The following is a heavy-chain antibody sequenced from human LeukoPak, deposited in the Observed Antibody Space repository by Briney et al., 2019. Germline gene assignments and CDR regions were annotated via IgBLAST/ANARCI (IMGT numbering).Heavy chain of an antibody. Sequence: GASVKVSCKASGGTFSSYAISWVRQAPGQGLEWMGGIIPIFGTANYAQKFQGRVTITADKSTSTAYMELSSLRSEDTAVYYCARDSSPGGAHRPFAYCGGDCYCYYYYMDVWGKGTTVTVSS. CDR3: ARDSSPGGAHRPFAYCGGDCYCYYYYMDV. J-gene: IGHJ6*03. V-gene: IGHV1-69*06. CDR1: GGTFSSYA. CDR2: IIPIFGTA. D-gene: IGHD2-21*02.